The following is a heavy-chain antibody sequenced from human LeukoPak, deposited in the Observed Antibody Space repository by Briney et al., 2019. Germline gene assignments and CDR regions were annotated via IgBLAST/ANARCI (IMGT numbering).Heavy chain of an antibody. D-gene: IGHD3-10*01. Sequence: SETLSLTCAVYGGSFSGYYWSWIRQPPGKGLEWIGEINHSGSTNYNPSLKSRVTISVDTSKNQFSLKLSSVTAADTAVYYCARSRPTLLWFGELYWFDPWGQGTLDTVSS. J-gene: IGHJ5*02. CDR1: GGSFSGYY. CDR2: INHSGST. V-gene: IGHV4-34*01. CDR3: ARSRPTLLWFGELYWFDP.